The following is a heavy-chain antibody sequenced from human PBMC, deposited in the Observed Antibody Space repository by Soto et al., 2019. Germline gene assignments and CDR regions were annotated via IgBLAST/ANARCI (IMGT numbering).Heavy chain of an antibody. CDR1: GGSISSSSYY. CDR3: GRHPPHSSSWHTLFDY. CDR2: IYYSGST. V-gene: IGHV4-39*01. Sequence: QLQLQESGPGLVKPSETLSLTCTVSGGSISSSSYYWGWIRQPPGKGLEWIGSIYYSGSTYYNPSLQRLVPLYVSMSKDQFRPELGSLAAGQTAGFYCGRHPPHSSSWHTLFDYWGQGTLVTVSS. J-gene: IGHJ4*02. D-gene: IGHD6-13*01.